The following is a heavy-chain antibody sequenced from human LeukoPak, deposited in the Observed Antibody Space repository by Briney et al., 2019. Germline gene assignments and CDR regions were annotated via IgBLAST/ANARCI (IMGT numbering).Heavy chain of an antibody. CDR2: ISWDGSTT. Sequence: GGSLRLSCAASGFTFQGYTMHWVRQAPGKGLEWVSLISWDGSTTYYADSVKGRFTISRDNSKNSLSLQMNSLTTKDTALYYCARGPHGSYYFYYMDVWGKGTTVTVSS. J-gene: IGHJ6*03. CDR3: ARGPHGSYYFYYMDV. V-gene: IGHV3-43*01. D-gene: IGHD3-10*01. CDR1: GFTFQGYT.